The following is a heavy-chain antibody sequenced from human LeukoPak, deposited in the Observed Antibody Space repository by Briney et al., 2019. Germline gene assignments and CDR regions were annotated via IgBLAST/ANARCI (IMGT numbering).Heavy chain of an antibody. CDR3: AGLRYTYGDVWFDL. CDR1: GGTFNTYS. Sequence: SVKVSCKASGGTFNTYSITWVRQAPGQGLEWMGRIIPILGLANYAQKFQSRVTLTADKSTNTAYMEVTSLRSEDTAVYYCAGLRYTYGDVWFDLWGQGTLVTVSS. J-gene: IGHJ5*02. D-gene: IGHD4-17*01. V-gene: IGHV1-69*02. CDR2: IIPILGLA.